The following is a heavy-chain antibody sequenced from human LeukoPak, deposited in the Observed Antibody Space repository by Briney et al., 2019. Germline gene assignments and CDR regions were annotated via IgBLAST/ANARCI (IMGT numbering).Heavy chain of an antibody. CDR2: IYYSGST. J-gene: IGHJ4*02. Sequence: SETLSLTCTVPGGSISSGGYYWSWIRQHPGKGLEWIGYIYYSGSTYYNPSLKSRVTISVDTSKNQFSLKLSSVTAADTAVYYCARASFGDYDRNLFDYWGRGTLVTVSS. CDR1: GGSISSGGYY. CDR3: ARASFGDYDRNLFDY. V-gene: IGHV4-31*03. D-gene: IGHD3-22*01.